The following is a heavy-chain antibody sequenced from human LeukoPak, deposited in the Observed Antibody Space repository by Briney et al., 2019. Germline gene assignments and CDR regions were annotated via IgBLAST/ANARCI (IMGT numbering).Heavy chain of an antibody. CDR2: ISVSSDST. J-gene: IGHJ4*02. CDR1: GFTFSAYA. V-gene: IGHV3-23*01. Sequence: HPGGSLRLSCAASGFTFSAYAMSWVRQAPGKGLEWVSAISVSSDSTYYADSVKGRFTISRDNSKNTMYLHMNSLRAEDTAVYYCAFFSNYFDFWGQGTLVTVSS. D-gene: IGHD3-3*01. CDR3: AFFSNYFDF.